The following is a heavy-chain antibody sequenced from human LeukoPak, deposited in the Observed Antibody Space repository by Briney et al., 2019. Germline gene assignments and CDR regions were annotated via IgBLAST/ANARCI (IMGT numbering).Heavy chain of an antibody. CDR2: ISASDNTM. J-gene: IGHJ4*02. CDR3: ARDLFSGSYNGVNY. V-gene: IGHV3-48*03. D-gene: IGHD1-26*01. CDR1: RFTFSNYG. Sequence: GGSLRLSCVASRFTFSNYGMNWVRQAPGKGLEWVSYISASDNTMFYADSVKGRFTISRDNAKNSLYLQMNSLRAEDTAVYFCARDLFSGSYNGVNYWGQGTLVNVSS.